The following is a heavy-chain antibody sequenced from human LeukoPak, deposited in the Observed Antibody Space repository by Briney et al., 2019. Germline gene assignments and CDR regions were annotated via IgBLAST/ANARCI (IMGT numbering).Heavy chain of an antibody. D-gene: IGHD5-18*01. V-gene: IGHV4-39*01. CDR1: GGSISISSYY. CDR2: IYYSGST. J-gene: IGHJ4*02. Sequence: SETLSLTCTVSGGSISISSYYWGWIRQPPGKGLEWIGSIYYSGSTYYNPSLKSRVTISVDTSKNQFSLKLSSVTAADTAVYYCARRPVRQLWFRGAFDYWGQGTLVTVSS. CDR3: ARRPVRQLWFRGAFDY.